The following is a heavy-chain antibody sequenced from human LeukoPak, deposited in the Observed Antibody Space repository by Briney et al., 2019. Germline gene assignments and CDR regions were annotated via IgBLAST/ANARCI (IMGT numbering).Heavy chain of an antibody. CDR1: GFTFSRCP. CDR3: ARAQDDTRNDLVDRSWDH. V-gene: IGHV3-23*01. D-gene: IGHD1-1*01. CDR2: IRSSGDNR. Sequence: GGSLRLSCAASGFTFSRCPMSWVRQAPGKGLGWVSSIRSSGDNRHYADSVKGRFTIPIDNSKNTLYLQMTRLRADDTAVYYCARAQDDTRNDLVDRSWDHWGQGTLVTVSS. J-gene: IGHJ4*02.